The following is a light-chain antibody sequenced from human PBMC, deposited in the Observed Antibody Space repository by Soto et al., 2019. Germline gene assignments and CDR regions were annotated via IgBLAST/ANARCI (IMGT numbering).Light chain of an antibody. CDR1: YSNLKTNT. CDR3: AAWDDSLNGRV. CDR2: SNN. Sequence: QSVLTQPPSASGTPGQRVSISCSGSYSNLKTNTVNWYQHLPGTAPKLLIFSNNQRPSGVPDRFSGSKSGTSASLAITGLQSEDEADYYCAAWDDSLNGRVFGGGTTLTVL. J-gene: IGLJ2*01. V-gene: IGLV1-44*01.